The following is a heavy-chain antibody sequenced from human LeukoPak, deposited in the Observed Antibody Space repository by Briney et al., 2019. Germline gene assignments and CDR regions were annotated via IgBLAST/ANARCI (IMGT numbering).Heavy chain of an antibody. J-gene: IGHJ4*02. CDR1: GFTFDDYA. CDR3: AGGSSGRFDY. V-gene: IGHV3-30-3*01. D-gene: IGHD6-19*01. Sequence: PGRSLRLSCAASGFTFDDYAMHWVRQAPGKGLEWVAVISYDGSNKYYADSVKGRFTISRDNSKNTLYLQMNSLRAEDTAVYYCAGGSSGRFDYWGQGTLVTVSS. CDR2: ISYDGSNK.